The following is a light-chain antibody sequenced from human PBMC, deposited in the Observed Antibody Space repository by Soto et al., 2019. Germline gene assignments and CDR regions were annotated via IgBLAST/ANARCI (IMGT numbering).Light chain of an antibody. Sequence: AIRMTQSPSSFSASTGDRVTITCRASQGISVWLAWYQQKPGKAPNLLIHKASRLQSGVPSRFSGSGSGTDFTLTISSLEPEDFAVYYCQQRSNWPLTFGQGTKVDI. CDR3: QQRSNWPLT. J-gene: IGKJ1*01. CDR2: KAS. CDR1: QGISVW. V-gene: IGKV1-8*01.